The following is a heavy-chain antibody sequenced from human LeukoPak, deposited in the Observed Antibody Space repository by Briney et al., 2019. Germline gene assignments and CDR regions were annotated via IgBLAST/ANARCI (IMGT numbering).Heavy chain of an antibody. CDR2: INPNSGGT. D-gene: IGHD3-10*01. Sequence: GASVKVSCKASGYTFTGYYMHWVRQAPGQGLEWMGWINPNSGGTNYAQKFQGRVTMTRDTSISTAYMELSRLRSDDTAVYYCARLAPVGSGSYFDYWGQGTLVTVSS. V-gene: IGHV1-2*02. CDR1: GYTFTGYY. CDR3: ARLAPVGSGSYFDY. J-gene: IGHJ4*02.